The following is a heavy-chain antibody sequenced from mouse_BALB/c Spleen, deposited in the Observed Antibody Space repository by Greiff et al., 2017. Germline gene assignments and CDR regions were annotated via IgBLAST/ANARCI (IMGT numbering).Heavy chain of an antibody. V-gene: IGHV5-4*02. CDR2: ISDGGSYT. D-gene: IGHD1-2*01. Sequence: EVQLVESGGGLVKPGGSLKLSCAASGFTFSDYYMYWVRQTPEKRLEWVATISDGGSYTYYPDSVKGRFTISRDNAKNNLYLQMSSLKSEDTAMYYCARDHYGQGDYAMDYWGQGTSVTVSS. CDR3: ARDHYGQGDYAMDY. CDR1: GFTFSDYY. J-gene: IGHJ4*01.